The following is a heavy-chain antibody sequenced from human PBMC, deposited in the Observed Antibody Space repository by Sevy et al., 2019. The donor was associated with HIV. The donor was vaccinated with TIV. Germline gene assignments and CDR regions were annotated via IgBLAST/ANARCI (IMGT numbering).Heavy chain of an antibody. V-gene: IGHV3-7*01. J-gene: IGHJ4*02. CDR2: INQDGSEI. CDR3: ARAIGIVDAF. CDR1: GFTFNVFW. Sequence: RGYLRLSCAASGFTFNVFWMHWVRQTPGKGLEWVANINQDGSEIYYVDSVRGRFTVSRDNAKNSIYLQMNSLRAEDTAIYYCARAIGIVDAFWGQGTLVNVSS. D-gene: IGHD3-16*01.